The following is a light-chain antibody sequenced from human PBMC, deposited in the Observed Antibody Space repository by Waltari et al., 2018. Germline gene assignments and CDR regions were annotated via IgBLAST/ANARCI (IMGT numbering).Light chain of an antibody. CDR2: AVS. Sequence: QSALTQPASVSGSPGQSITISCTGTSSDVGNSKRVSWYQQHRGKAPKLMIYAVSKRPSGVSDRFSGAKSGDMASLTISGLQPEDEAEYFCSSYAGSSKGVFGGGTKVTVL. CDR1: SSDVGNSKR. J-gene: IGLJ2*01. V-gene: IGLV2-23*02. CDR3: SSYAGSSKGV.